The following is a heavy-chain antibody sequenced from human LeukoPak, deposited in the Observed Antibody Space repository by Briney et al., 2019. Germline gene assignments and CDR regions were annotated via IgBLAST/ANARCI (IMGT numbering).Heavy chain of an antibody. D-gene: IGHD2-2*01. Sequence: GRSLRLSCAASGFTFDDYAMQWVRQAPGKGLEWVSGISWNSGSIGYADSVEGRFTISRDNAKNSLYLQMNSLRAEDTALYYCAVQGPALPAPFDYWGQGTLVTVSS. J-gene: IGHJ4*02. V-gene: IGHV3-9*01. CDR1: GFTFDDYA. CDR3: AVQGPALPAPFDY. CDR2: ISWNSGSI.